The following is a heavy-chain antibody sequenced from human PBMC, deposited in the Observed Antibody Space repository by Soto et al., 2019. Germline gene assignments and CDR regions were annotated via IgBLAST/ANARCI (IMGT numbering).Heavy chain of an antibody. CDR3: TRANWYSEY. V-gene: IGHV4-59*11. Sequence: QVQLQESGPGLVTPSETLSLTCSVSGGSISNQYWSWIRQPPGKGLEWIGYIYYNGNTNYNPSLKSRVTMSVDTSRNQISLKLTTVTAADTAVYYCTRANWYSEYWGQGTLVTVSS. CDR1: GGSISNQY. D-gene: IGHD7-27*01. CDR2: IYYNGNT. J-gene: IGHJ4*02.